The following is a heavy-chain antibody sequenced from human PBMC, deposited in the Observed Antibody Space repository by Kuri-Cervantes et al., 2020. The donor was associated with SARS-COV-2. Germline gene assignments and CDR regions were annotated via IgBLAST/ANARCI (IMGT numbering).Heavy chain of an antibody. CDR2: IKSKTDGGTT. CDR1: GFAFSSYA. V-gene: IGHV3-15*01. J-gene: IGHJ4*02. Sequence: GESLKISCAASGFAFSSYAMSWVRQAPGKGLEWVGRIKSKTDGGTTDYAAPVKGRFTISRDDSKNTLYLQMNSLKTEDTAVYYCTTDRLGLRYFDWFPPAFFDYWGQGTLVTGSS. CDR3: TTDRLGLRYFDWFPPAFFDY. D-gene: IGHD3-9*01.